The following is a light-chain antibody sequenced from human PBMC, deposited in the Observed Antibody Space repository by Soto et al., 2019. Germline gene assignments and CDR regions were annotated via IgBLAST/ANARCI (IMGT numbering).Light chain of an antibody. V-gene: IGKV3-20*01. CDR2: GAS. CDR1: QSFTSTY. CDR3: QQYCRLPPRT. Sequence: EVVLTQSPGTQTLSPGERLTLSCRASQSFTSTYLAWYQQKPGQAPRLLIYGASSRATGIPDRFSGSGSGTDFTLTISRLEPEDFAVYYCQQYCRLPPRTFGQGAMVDIK. J-gene: IGKJ1*01.